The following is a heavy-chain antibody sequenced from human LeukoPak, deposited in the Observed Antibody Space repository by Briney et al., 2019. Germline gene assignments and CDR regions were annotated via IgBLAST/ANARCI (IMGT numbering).Heavy chain of an antibody. V-gene: IGHV3-30*18. CDR3: AKVIEVGFTTVGSFDY. D-gene: IGHD4-17*01. CDR2: ISYDGSNK. J-gene: IGHJ4*02. CDR1: GFTFSSYG. Sequence: SGGSLRLSCAASGFTFSSYGMLWVRQAPGKGLEWVAVISYDGSNKYYADSVKGRFTIPRDNSKNTLYLQMNSLRAEDAAVYYCAKVIEVGFTTVGSFDYWGQGTLVTVSS.